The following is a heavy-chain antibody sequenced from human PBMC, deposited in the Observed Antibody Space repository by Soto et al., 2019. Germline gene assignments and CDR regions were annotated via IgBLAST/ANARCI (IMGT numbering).Heavy chain of an antibody. CDR3: ARDSYDILTGYYQESYYYYGMDV. CDR1: GFTFSSYG. J-gene: IGHJ6*02. Sequence: GSLRLSCAASGFTFSSYGMHWVRQAPGKGLEWVAVLWYDGSNKYYADSVKGRFTISRDNSKNTLYLQMNSLRAEDTAVYYCARDSYDILTGYYQESYYYYGMDVWGQGTTVTVSS. CDR2: LWYDGSNK. D-gene: IGHD3-9*01. V-gene: IGHV3-33*01.